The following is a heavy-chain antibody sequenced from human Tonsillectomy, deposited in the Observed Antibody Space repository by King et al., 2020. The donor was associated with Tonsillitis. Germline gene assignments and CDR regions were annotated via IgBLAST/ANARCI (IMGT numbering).Heavy chain of an antibody. Sequence: VQLVESGGDLVQPGGSLRLSCAASGFPFSGYSMNWVRQAPGKGLEWVSYISSSSSTIYYADSVKGRFTISRDNAKSSLYLQMNSLRDEDTAVYYCARDFDGYNSRFDYWGQGTLVTVSS. CDR2: ISSSSSTI. J-gene: IGHJ4*02. V-gene: IGHV3-48*02. CDR3: ARDFDGYNSRFDY. CDR1: GFPFSGYS. D-gene: IGHD5-24*01.